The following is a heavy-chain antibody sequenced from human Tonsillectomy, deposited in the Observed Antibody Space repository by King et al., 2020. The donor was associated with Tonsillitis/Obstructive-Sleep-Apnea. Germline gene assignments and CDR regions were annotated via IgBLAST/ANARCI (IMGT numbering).Heavy chain of an antibody. CDR1: GYSFTNYW. D-gene: IGHD6-19*01. J-gene: IGHJ4*02. Sequence: QLVQSGAEVKKPGESLRISCKGSGYSFTNYWINWVRQVPGKGLEWMGRIDPSDSYTNYSPSFQGHLTISADKSISTAYLQWSSLKASDTAMYYCARLQYSSGWYADYWGQGTLVTVSS. CDR2: IDPSDSYT. V-gene: IGHV5-10-1*01. CDR3: ARLQYSSGWYADY.